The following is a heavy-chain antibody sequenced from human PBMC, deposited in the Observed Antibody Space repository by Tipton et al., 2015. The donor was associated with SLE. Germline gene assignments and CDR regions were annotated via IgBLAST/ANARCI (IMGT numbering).Heavy chain of an antibody. Sequence: TLSLTCTASGGSLSSHYWSWIRRPPGKGLEWIGYMDYSGTSKYNDSLKSRVTISIDTSKNQVSLKLSSVTTADTAVYYCAREYSGSYYYFDAWGQGTRVTVSS. J-gene: IGHJ4*02. V-gene: IGHV4-59*11. D-gene: IGHD6-6*01. CDR1: GGSLSSHY. CDR3: AREYSGSYYYFDA. CDR2: MDYSGTS.